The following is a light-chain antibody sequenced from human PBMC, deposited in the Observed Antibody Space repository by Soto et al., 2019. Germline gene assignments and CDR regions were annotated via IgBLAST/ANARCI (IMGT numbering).Light chain of an antibody. J-gene: IGKJ2*01. V-gene: IGKV1-5*01. CDR1: QSISTW. CDR2: DAS. CDR3: QQYNSCPYT. Sequence: DIQMTQSPSTVSASVGDGVTITCRASQSISTWLAWYQQKPGKAPNLLIYDASTLESGGPSGFSGSGSGTEFTLTISSLQPDDSATYYCQQYNSCPYTFGQGTKLEIK.